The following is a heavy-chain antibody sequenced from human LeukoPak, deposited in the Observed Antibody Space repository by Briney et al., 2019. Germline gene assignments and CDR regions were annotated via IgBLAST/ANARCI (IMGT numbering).Heavy chain of an antibody. V-gene: IGHV1-24*01. CDR2: FDPEDGET. CDR1: GYTLTELS. CDR3: ATDWPVDADYSFDY. Sequence: GASLKVSCKVSGYTLTELSMHWVRQAPGKGLEWMGGFDPEDGETIYAQKFQGRVTMTEDTSTDTAYMELSSLRSEDTAVYYCATDWPVDADYSFDYWGQGTLVTVSS. D-gene: IGHD4-17*01. J-gene: IGHJ4*02.